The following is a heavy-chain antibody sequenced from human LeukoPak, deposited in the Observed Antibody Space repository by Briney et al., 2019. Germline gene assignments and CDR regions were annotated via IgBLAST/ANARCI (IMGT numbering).Heavy chain of an antibody. Sequence: GSVKVSCKASGYTFTSYGITWVRQAPGQGLEWMGWISAYNGNTNYAQKLQGRVTMTTDTSTSTAYMELRSLRSDDTAIYYCARGIDSGSPPLGTFEIWGQGTMVTVSS. V-gene: IGHV1-18*01. CDR3: ARGIDSGSPPLGTFEI. J-gene: IGHJ3*02. CDR2: ISAYNGNT. D-gene: IGHD1-26*01. CDR1: GYTFTSYG.